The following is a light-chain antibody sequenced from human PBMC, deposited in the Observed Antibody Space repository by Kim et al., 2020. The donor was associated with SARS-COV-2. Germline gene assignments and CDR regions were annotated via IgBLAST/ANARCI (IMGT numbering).Light chain of an antibody. V-gene: IGKV1-16*01. CDR2: DVS. Sequence: DIQMTQPPSSLSASVGDRVTITCRASQDIVNFLGWFQQKPGKAPKSLIYDVSSLQSGVPSRFSGNGSGTDFTLTISSLQPADFVNYYCQQYKSYPITFGQGTRLEIK. CDR3: QQYKSYPIT. J-gene: IGKJ5*01. CDR1: QDIVNF.